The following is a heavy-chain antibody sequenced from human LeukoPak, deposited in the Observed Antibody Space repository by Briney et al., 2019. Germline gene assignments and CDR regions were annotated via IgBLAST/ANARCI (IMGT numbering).Heavy chain of an antibody. Sequence: PSETLSLACTVSGGSISSYYWSWIRQPPGKGLEWIGYIYYSGSTNYNPSLKSRVTISVDTSKNQFSLKLSSVTAADTAVYYCARLSRGYSPSGAFDIWGQGTMVTVSS. V-gene: IGHV4-59*08. CDR1: GGSISSYY. D-gene: IGHD5-18*01. CDR2: IYYSGST. J-gene: IGHJ3*02. CDR3: ARLSRGYSPSGAFDI.